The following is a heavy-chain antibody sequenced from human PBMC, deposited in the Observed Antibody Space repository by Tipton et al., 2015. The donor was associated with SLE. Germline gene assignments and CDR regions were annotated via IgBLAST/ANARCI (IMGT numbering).Heavy chain of an antibody. CDR3: ARYFYDSSGVCLFDF. CDR1: GGSIGSYY. Sequence: TLSLTCTVSGGSIGSYYWSWIRQPPGRGLEWIGYIYYSGSTNYNPSLKSRVTISVDTSKNQFSLKLSSVTAADTAVYYCARYFYDSSGVCLFDFWGQGTLVTVSS. V-gene: IGHV4-59*07. J-gene: IGHJ4*02. D-gene: IGHD3-22*01. CDR2: IYYSGST.